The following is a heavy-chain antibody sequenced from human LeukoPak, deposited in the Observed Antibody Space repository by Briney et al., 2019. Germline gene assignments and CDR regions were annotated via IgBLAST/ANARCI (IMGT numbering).Heavy chain of an antibody. J-gene: IGHJ4*02. CDR3: ARAPMVRGRTAADY. D-gene: IGHD3-10*01. CDR1: GGSFSGYY. Sequence: SETLSLTCAVYGGSFSGYYWSWIRQPPGQGLEWIGVINHSGSTNYNPSLKSRVTISVDTSKNQFSLKLSSVTAADTAVYYCARAPMVRGRTAADYWGQGTLVTVSS. V-gene: IGHV4-34*01. CDR2: INHSGST.